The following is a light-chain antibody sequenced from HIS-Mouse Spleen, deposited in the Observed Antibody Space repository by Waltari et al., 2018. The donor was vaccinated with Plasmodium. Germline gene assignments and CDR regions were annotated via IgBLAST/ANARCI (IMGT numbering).Light chain of an antibody. Sequence: DIQMTQSPSTLSASVGDRVTITCRASQSISSWLAWYQHKPGKAPKLLIYKASSLESGVPSRFSCSGSGTEFTLTISSLQPDDFATYYCQQYNSYSWTFGKGTKVEIK. CDR2: KAS. CDR3: QQYNSYSWT. J-gene: IGKJ1*01. V-gene: IGKV1-5*03. CDR1: QSISSW.